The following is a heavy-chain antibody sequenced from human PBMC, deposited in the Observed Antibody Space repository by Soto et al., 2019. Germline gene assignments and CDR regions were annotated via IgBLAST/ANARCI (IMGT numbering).Heavy chain of an antibody. CDR2: IYYSGST. CDR3: ARAMLSRSWSFDP. V-gene: IGHV4-59*01. J-gene: IGHJ5*02. D-gene: IGHD3-10*01. CDR1: GGSISSYY. Sequence: QVQLQESGPGLVKPSETLSLTCTVSGGSISSYYWSWIRQPPGKGLEWIGYIYYSGSTNYNPSLTSRVTISVATSKNTFSLTLSSVPAADTAVYYCARAMLSRSWSFDPWGQGTLFTVSS.